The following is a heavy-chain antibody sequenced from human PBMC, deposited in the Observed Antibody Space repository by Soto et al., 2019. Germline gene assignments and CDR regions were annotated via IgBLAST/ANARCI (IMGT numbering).Heavy chain of an antibody. CDR1: GGSISSYY. CDR2: IYTSGST. J-gene: IGHJ3*02. D-gene: IGHD3-3*01. Sequence: SLTCTVSGGSISSYYWSWIRQPAGKGLEWIGRIYTSGSTNYNPSLKSRVTMSVDTSKNQFSLKLSSVTAADTAVYYCARFRFLEWLRLGTGAFDIWGQGTMVTVSS. V-gene: IGHV4-4*07. CDR3: ARFRFLEWLRLGTGAFDI.